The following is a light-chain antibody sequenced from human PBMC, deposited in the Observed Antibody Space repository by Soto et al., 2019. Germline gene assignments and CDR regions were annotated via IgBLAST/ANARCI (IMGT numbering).Light chain of an antibody. J-gene: IGKJ4*01. CDR3: QPRSNWPLT. CDR1: QSVSSY. Sequence: EIVLTQSPATLSLSPGERATLSCRASQSVSSYLAWYQQKPGQAPRLLIYDASNRATGIPARFSGSGSGTDFTLTISSLEPEDFAVYYCQPRSNWPLTFGGGTKVEI. V-gene: IGKV3-11*01. CDR2: DAS.